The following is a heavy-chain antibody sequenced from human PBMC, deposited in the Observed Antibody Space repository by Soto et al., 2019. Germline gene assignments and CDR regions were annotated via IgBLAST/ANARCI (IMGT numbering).Heavy chain of an antibody. CDR3: TRDGESSGYWVICGY. CDR2: IRSNTYGGTT. Sequence: HPGGSLRLSCIASGFTFGDYTMSWVRQAPGKGLEWVGFIRSNTYGGTTEYAASVKGRFTISRDDSKSIAYLQMDSLKTEDTAVYYCTRDGESSGYWVICGYWGQGTLVTVSS. CDR1: GFTFGDYT. V-gene: IGHV3-49*04. J-gene: IGHJ4*02. D-gene: IGHD3-22*01.